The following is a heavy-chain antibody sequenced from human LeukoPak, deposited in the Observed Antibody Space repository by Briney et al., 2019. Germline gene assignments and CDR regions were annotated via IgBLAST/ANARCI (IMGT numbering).Heavy chain of an antibody. CDR1: GFTFNSYA. J-gene: IGHJ4*02. V-gene: IGHV3-23*01. CDR3: AKADSSSWYPGFDY. D-gene: IGHD6-13*01. CDR2: ISGSGGST. Sequence: GGSLRLSCAASGFTFNSYAMSWVRQAPGKGLEWVSAISGSGGSTYYADSVKGRFTISRDNSKNTLYLQMNSLRAEDTAVYYCAKADSSSWYPGFDYWGQGTLVTVSS.